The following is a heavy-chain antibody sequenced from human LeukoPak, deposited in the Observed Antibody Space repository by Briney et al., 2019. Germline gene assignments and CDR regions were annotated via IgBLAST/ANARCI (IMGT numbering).Heavy chain of an antibody. J-gene: IGHJ4*02. D-gene: IGHD2-2*02. V-gene: IGHV3-21*01. CDR1: GFTFSSYS. Sequence: GGSLRLSCAASGFTFSSYSMNWVRQAPGKGLEWVSSISSSSSYIYYADSVKGRFTISRDNAKNSLCLQMNSLRAEDTAVYYCAHISSTSCYSGFDCDYWGQGTLVTVSS. CDR2: ISSSSSYI. CDR3: AHISSTSCYSGFDCDY.